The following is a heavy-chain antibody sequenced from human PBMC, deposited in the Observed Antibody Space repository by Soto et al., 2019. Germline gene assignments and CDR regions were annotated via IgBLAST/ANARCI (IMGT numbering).Heavy chain of an antibody. V-gene: IGHV3-33*01. Sequence: QVQLVESGGGVVQPGRSLRLSCAASGFTFSSYGMHWVRQAPGKGLEWVAVIWYDGSTKYYADSVKCRFTISRENSKNTLYLQMNSLRAEDTAVYYCARDCSGGRCYREWDALDIWGQGTMVTVSS. CDR3: ARDCSGGRCYREWDALDI. CDR2: IWYDGSTK. J-gene: IGHJ3*02. D-gene: IGHD2-15*01. CDR1: GFTFSSYG.